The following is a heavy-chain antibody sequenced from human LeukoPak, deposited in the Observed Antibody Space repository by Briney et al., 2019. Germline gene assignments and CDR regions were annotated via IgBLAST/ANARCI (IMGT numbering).Heavy chain of an antibody. CDR1: GGSFSGYY. V-gene: IGHV4-34*01. D-gene: IGHD3-10*01. Sequence: SETLSLTCAVYGGSFSGYYWTWIRQSPGRGLEWVGEVHYSGSATYNPSLKSRVTISVDISINQFSLKMNSVTAADTAVYYCARGQWFRAFWSRGTPVTVSS. CDR3: ARGQWFRAF. CDR2: VHYSGSA. J-gene: IGHJ4*02.